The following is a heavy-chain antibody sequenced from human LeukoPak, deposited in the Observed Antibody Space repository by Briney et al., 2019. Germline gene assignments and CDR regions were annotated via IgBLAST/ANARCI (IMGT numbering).Heavy chain of an antibody. Sequence: GASVKVSCKASGGTFSSYAISWVRQAPGQGLEWMGGIIPIFGTANYAQKFQGRVTIATDESTSTAYMELSSLRSEDTAVYYCARGVVRDSSSWGDDAFDIWGQGTMVTVSS. CDR3: ARGVVRDSSSWGDDAFDI. J-gene: IGHJ3*02. CDR2: IIPIFGTA. V-gene: IGHV1-69*05. D-gene: IGHD6-13*01. CDR1: GGTFSSYA.